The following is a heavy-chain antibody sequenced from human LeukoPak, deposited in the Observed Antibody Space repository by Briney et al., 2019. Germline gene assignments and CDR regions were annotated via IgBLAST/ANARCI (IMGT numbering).Heavy chain of an antibody. CDR1: GYSLSSGFY. CDR2: IYHSGST. Sequence: SETLSLTCTVSGYSLSSGFYWGWIRQPPGKGLKWIGSIYHSGSTYYNPSLESRVTISVDTSKNQFSLKVISVTAADTAVYYCARGVGYCSGGRCPFDYWGRGTQVTVSS. J-gene: IGHJ4*01. CDR3: ARGVGYCSGGRCPFDY. D-gene: IGHD2-15*01. V-gene: IGHV4-38-2*02.